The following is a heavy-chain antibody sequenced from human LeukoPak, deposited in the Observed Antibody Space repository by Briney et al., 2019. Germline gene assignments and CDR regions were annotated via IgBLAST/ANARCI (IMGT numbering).Heavy chain of an antibody. CDR2: INPSGGST. J-gene: IGHJ4*02. D-gene: IGHD3-3*01. Sequence: ASVKVSCKASGYTFTSHYMHWVRQAPGQGLEWMGIINPSGGSTSYAQKFQGRVTMTRDTSTSTVYMELSSLRSEDTAVYYCARGPSIFGVVIIVSPFDYWGQGTLVTVSS. V-gene: IGHV1-46*01. CDR1: GYTFTSHY. CDR3: ARGPSIFGVVIIVSPFDY.